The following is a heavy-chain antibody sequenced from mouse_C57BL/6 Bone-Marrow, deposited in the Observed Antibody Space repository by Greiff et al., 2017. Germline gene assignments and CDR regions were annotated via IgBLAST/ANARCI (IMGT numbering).Heavy chain of an antibody. CDR1: GYTFTSYW. J-gene: IGHJ2*01. D-gene: IGHD2-1*01. Sequence: QVQLQQPGAELVKPGASVKLSCKASGYTFTSYWMHWVKQRPGQGLEWIGMIHPNSGSTNYNEKFKSKATLTVDKSSSTAYMQLSSLTSEDSAVYYCARFGIYGKYFDYWGQGTTLTVSS. CDR3: ARFGIYGKYFDY. V-gene: IGHV1-64*01. CDR2: IHPNSGST.